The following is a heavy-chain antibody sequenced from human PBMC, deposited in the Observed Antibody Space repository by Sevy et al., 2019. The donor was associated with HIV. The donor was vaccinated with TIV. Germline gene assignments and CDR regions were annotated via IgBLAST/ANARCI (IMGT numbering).Heavy chain of an antibody. Sequence: ASVKVSCKASGFTFSSSAVQWVRQARGQRLEWIGWIVVGSGNTDYAQKFQERVTITRDMSTNTAYMDLSSLRSEDTAVYYGAADPYCIGTSCLGGMDVWGQGTAVTVSS. CDR3: AADPYCIGTSCLGGMDV. J-gene: IGHJ6*02. D-gene: IGHD2-2*01. V-gene: IGHV1-58*01. CDR1: GFTFSSSA. CDR2: IVVGSGNT.